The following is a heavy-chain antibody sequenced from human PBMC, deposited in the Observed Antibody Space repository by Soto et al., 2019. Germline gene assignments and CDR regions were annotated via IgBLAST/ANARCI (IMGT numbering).Heavy chain of an antibody. CDR3: ARDCSSTSCHRSHYYYGMDV. Sequence: QVQLQESGPGLVKPSETLSLTCTVSGGSISSYYWSWIRQPPGKGLEWIGYIYYSGSTNYNPSLKSRVTISVDTSKNQFSLKLSSVTAADTAVYYCARDCSSTSCHRSHYYYGMDVWGQGTTVTVSS. J-gene: IGHJ6*02. CDR1: GGSISSYY. CDR2: IYYSGST. V-gene: IGHV4-59*01. D-gene: IGHD2-2*02.